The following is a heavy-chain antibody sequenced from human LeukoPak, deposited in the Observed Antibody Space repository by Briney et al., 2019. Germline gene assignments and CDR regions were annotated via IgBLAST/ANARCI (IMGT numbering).Heavy chain of an antibody. J-gene: IGHJ6*02. CDR1: GGSIRSSYYY. V-gene: IGHV3-7*03. Sequence: ETLSLTCTVSGGSIRSSYYYWGWIRQPPGKGLEWVANIRHDGGEKYYVGSVRGRFTISRDNTKNSLSLQMNSLRAEDTAIYYCARRIILAASGWGYGMDVWGQGTTVTVSS. CDR2: IRHDGGEK. D-gene: IGHD6-13*01. CDR3: ARRIILAASGWGYGMDV.